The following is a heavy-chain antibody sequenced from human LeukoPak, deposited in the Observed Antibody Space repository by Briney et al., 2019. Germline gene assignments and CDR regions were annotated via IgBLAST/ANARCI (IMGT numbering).Heavy chain of an antibody. CDR3: AKDGSGRALPYYYYMDV. CDR2: ISGSGGST. J-gene: IGHJ6*03. CDR1: GFTFSSYG. Sequence: GGSLRLSCAASGFTFSSYGMSWVRQAPGKGLEWVSAISGSGGSTYYADSVKGRFTISRDNSKNTLYLQMNSLRAEDTAVYYCAKDGSGRALPYYYYMDVWGKGTTVTISS. V-gene: IGHV3-23*01. D-gene: IGHD6-19*01.